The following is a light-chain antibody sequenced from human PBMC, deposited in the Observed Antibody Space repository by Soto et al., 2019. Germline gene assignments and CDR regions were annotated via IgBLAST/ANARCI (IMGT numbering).Light chain of an antibody. CDR2: AAS. CDR1: QDIRND. J-gene: IGKJ2*01. Sequence: AIQMTQSPSSLSASVGDRVTITCRASQDIRNDLGWYQQKPGKAPKLLIYAASSLQSGVPSRFSGSGSGTDLTLTISSLQAEDFATYYCLQHFNFPFTFGQGTKLQIK. CDR3: LQHFNFPFT. V-gene: IGKV1-6*01.